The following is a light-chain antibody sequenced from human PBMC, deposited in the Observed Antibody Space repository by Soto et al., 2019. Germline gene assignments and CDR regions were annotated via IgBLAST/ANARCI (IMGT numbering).Light chain of an antibody. V-gene: IGKV3-20*01. CDR3: QHYGNSPT. J-gene: IGKJ1*01. CDR2: GAS. CDR1: QSVSSGY. Sequence: PGAGAPLSFRASQSVSSGYLAWYQQKPGQAPRLLIYGASRRATGIPDRFSGSGSGTDFTLSISRLEPEDFAVYWCQHYGNSPTFGQGTKVDI.